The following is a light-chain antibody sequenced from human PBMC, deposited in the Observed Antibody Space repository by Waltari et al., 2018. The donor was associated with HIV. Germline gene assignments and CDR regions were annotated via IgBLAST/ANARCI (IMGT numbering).Light chain of an antibody. Sequence: ERVMTHSPATLSVSPGERATLSCRASQTVSSNLAWYQQKPGQAPRLLIYGASTRVTGIPARFSGSGSATEFTLTISSLQSEDFAGYFCQQYNNWPPYTFGQGTKLEIK. CDR3: QQYNNWPPYT. V-gene: IGKV3-15*01. J-gene: IGKJ2*01. CDR2: GAS. CDR1: QTVSSN.